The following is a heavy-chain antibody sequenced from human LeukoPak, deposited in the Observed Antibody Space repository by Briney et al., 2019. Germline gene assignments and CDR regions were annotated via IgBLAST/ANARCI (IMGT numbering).Heavy chain of an antibody. V-gene: IGHV1-18*01. Sequence: ASVKVSCKASGYTFTKYGLGWVRQAPGQGLEWMGWISAYNGDTNYAQKLQGRVTMTTDTSTSTAYMELSSLRSEDTAVYYCARGKAKPTYYYYGMDVWGQGTTVTVSS. CDR3: ARGKAKPTYYYYGMDV. CDR1: GYTFTKYG. J-gene: IGHJ6*02. CDR2: ISAYNGDT. D-gene: IGHD1-14*01.